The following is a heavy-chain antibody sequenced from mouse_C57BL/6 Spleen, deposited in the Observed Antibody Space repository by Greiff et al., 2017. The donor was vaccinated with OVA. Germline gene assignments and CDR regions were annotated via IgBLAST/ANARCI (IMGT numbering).Heavy chain of an antibody. J-gene: IGHJ3*01. V-gene: IGHV5-17*01. CDR1: GFTFSDYG. CDR3: ARPYGSTWFAY. D-gene: IGHD2-2*01. Sequence: EVKLMESGGGLVKPGGSLKLSCAASGFTFSDYGMHWVRQAPVKGLEWVAYISSGSSTIYYADTVKGRFTISRDKAKNTLFLQMTSLRSGDTAMYYCARPYGSTWFAYWGQGTLVTVSA. CDR2: ISSGSSTI.